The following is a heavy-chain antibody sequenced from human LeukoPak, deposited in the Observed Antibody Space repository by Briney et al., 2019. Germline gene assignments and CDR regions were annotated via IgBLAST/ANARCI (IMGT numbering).Heavy chain of an antibody. V-gene: IGHV4-39*01. CDR3: ARQDYDILTGYYPFDY. J-gene: IGHJ4*02. Sequence: SETLSQTCTVSLAFISSSRYYWRWIRQPPGKGLEWLGSIYYSGSTYYNPSLKSRVTISVDTSKNQFSLKLSSVTAIDTAVYYCARQDYDILTGYYPFDYWGQGTLVTVSS. D-gene: IGHD3-9*01. CDR2: IYYSGST. CDR1: LAFISSSRYY.